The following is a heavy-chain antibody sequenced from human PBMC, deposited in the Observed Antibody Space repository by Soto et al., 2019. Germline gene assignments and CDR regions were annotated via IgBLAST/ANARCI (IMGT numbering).Heavy chain of an antibody. Sequence: PSVTLPLTCTVSGDSIGSYYWSWIRQPPGKRLEWLGYIYYSGSTNYNPSLKSRVTISVDTSKNQFSLKLSSVTAADTAVYYCARANRYCSSTSCPSYYYYYYMDVWGKGTTVTVSS. J-gene: IGHJ6*03. CDR2: IYYSGST. D-gene: IGHD2-2*01. V-gene: IGHV4-59*01. CDR1: GDSIGSYY. CDR3: ARANRYCSSTSCPSYYYYYYMDV.